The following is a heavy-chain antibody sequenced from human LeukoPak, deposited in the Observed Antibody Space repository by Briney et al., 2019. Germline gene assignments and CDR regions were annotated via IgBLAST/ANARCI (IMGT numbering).Heavy chain of an antibody. V-gene: IGHV1-69*05. Sequence: GSSVKVSCKASGGTFSSYAISWVRQAPGQGLEWMGGIIPIFGTANYAQKFQGRVTITTDESTSTAYMELSSLRSEDTAVYYCAREGESQNSGSYLELNYWGQGTLVTVSS. CDR3: AREGESQNSGSYLELNY. D-gene: IGHD1-26*01. J-gene: IGHJ4*02. CDR2: IIPIFGTA. CDR1: GGTFSSYA.